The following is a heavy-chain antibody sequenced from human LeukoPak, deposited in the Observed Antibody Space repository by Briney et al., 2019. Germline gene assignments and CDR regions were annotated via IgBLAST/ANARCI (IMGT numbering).Heavy chain of an antibody. J-gene: IGHJ4*02. CDR2: ISSSGGTI. CDR1: GFTFSDYY. CDR3: ASSSPGELWFGE. Sequence: GGSLRLSCAASGFTFSDYYMSWIRQAPGKGLEWVSYISSSGGTIYYADSVKGRFTISRDNAKNSLYLQMHSLRAEDTAVYYCASSSPGELWFGEWGQGTLVTVSS. V-gene: IGHV3-11*01. D-gene: IGHD3-10*01.